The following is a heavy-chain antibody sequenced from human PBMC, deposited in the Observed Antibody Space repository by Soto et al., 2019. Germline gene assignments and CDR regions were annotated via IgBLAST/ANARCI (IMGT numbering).Heavy chain of an antibody. CDR3: ARDHGYSTTCEQGCDI. J-gene: IGHJ3*02. V-gene: IGHV1-18*01. D-gene: IGHD5-12*01. CDR1: GYTFTSYG. Sequence: VQLVKFGAEVKKPGASGKVSCKASGYTFTSYGISWVRQAPGQGPEWIGRISTYNGNTNYVQKLQGRVTMTTDTSTNTAYTEMRSLRYDDTAVYYCARDHGYSTTCEQGCDIWGQGTMVTVSS. CDR2: ISTYNGNT.